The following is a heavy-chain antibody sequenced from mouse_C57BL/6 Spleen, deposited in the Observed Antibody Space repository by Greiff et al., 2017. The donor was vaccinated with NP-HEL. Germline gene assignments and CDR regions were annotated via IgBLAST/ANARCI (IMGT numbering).Heavy chain of an antibody. CDR3: ARGTAQPYFDY. CDR1: GYSITSGYY. V-gene: IGHV3-6*01. D-gene: IGHD3-2*02. Sequence: DVKLQESGPGLVKPSQSLSLTCSVTGYSITSGYYWNWIRQFPGNKLEWMGYISYDGSNNYNPSLKNRISITRDTSKNQFFLKLNSVTTEDTATYYCARGTAQPYFDYWGQGTTLTVSS. CDR2: ISYDGSN. J-gene: IGHJ2*01.